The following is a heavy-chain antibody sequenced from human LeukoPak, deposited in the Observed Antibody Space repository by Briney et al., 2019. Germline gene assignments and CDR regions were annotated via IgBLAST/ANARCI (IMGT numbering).Heavy chain of an antibody. Sequence: GGSLRLSCAASGFTFSGYAMSWVRQAPGTGLEWVSSISGSADTTYNADSVKGRFTISRDNSKNTLYLQMNSLRTEDTAVYYCAKRGSSSSAFRTDFWGQGTLVTVSS. CDR3: AKRGSSSSAFRTDF. CDR1: GFTFSGYA. V-gene: IGHV3-23*01. CDR2: ISGSADTT. D-gene: IGHD6-6*01. J-gene: IGHJ4*02.